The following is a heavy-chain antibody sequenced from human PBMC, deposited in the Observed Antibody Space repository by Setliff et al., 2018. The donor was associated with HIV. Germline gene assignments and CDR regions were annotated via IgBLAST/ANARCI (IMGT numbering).Heavy chain of an antibody. Sequence: ASVKVSCKTSGYTFTTYYIHWIRQAPGQGLEWMGIINPKDGSTNYAQNFQGRVTVTRDTSTTTVYMELISLRSEDTAVYYCARDQAYYYDDSGFNKGPFDAFGFWGLGTMVTVSS. CDR3: ARDQAYYYDDSGFNKGPFDAFGF. D-gene: IGHD3-22*01. CDR2: INPKDGST. V-gene: IGHV1-46*01. CDR1: GYTFTTYY. J-gene: IGHJ3*01.